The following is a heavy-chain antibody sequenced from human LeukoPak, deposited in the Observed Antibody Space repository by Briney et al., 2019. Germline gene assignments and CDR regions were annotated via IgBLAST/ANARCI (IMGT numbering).Heavy chain of an antibody. CDR1: GLTVSRNY. J-gene: IGHJ3*02. CDR3: AKDMGSGRGYDAFDI. V-gene: IGHV3-66*02. CDR2: FYSGGDT. Sequence: GGSLRLSCAASGLTVSRNYMSWVRQAPGKGLEWVSVFYSGGDTYYRDSVKGRFTISRDNSKNTLYLQMNSLRVEDTAVYYCAKDMGSGRGYDAFDIWGQGTMVTVSS. D-gene: IGHD6-19*01.